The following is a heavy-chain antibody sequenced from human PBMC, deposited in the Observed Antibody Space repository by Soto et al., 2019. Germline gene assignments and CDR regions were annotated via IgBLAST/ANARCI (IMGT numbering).Heavy chain of an antibody. CDR2: IYYSGST. CDR3: ASRYGGTFDY. D-gene: IGHD2-15*01. Sequence: QVQLQESGPGLVKPSETLSLTCTVSGGSISSYYWSWIRQPPGKELEWIGYIYYSGSTNYNPSLQSRVTISVDTSTTQFSLKLSSVTAADTAVYYCASRYGGTFDYWGQGTLVTVSS. CDR1: GGSISSYY. V-gene: IGHV4-59*08. J-gene: IGHJ4*02.